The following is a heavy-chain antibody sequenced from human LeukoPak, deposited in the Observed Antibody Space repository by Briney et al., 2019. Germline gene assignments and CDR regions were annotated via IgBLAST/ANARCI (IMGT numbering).Heavy chain of an antibody. CDR3: ARDPAPGISWYFDY. CDR2: ISGDDST. CDR1: GFTVSSKD. V-gene: IGHV3-66*02. Sequence: GGSLRLSCAASGFTVSSKDMSWVRQAPGKGLEWVSIISGDDSTHYADSVKGRFTISRDNSKNTLYLQMNSLRAEDTAVYYCARDPAPGISWYFDYWGQGTLVTVSS. J-gene: IGHJ4*02. D-gene: IGHD6-13*01.